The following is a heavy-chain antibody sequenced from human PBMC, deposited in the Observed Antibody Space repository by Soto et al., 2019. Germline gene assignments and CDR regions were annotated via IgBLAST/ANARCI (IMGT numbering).Heavy chain of an antibody. Sequence: QVQLQESGPGLMKPSETLSLTCTVSGGSISSYYWSWIRQPPGKGLEWIGYIYYSGSTNYNPSLKSRVTISVDTSKNQFSLKLNSVTAADTAVYYCARFLSRLGDEPYNWFDPWGQGTLVTVSS. D-gene: IGHD6-19*01. CDR1: GGSISSYY. J-gene: IGHJ5*02. CDR2: IYYSGST. V-gene: IGHV4-59*08. CDR3: ARFLSRLGDEPYNWFDP.